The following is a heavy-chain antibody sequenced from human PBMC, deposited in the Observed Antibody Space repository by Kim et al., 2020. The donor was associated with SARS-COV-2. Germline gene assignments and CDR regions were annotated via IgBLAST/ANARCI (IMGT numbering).Heavy chain of an antibody. D-gene: IGHD6-19*01. Sequence: GGSLRLSCAGSGFTLSTFAIHWVRQAPGKGLEWVAVISYDGSNQHYADSVRGRFIISRDNSKNTVHLEMNSLRPEDTAIFYCARVALPGVFDPWGLGTLVTVSS. CDR1: GFTLSTFA. CDR3: ARVALPGVFDP. V-gene: IGHV3-30*04. J-gene: IGHJ5*02. CDR2: ISYDGSNQ.